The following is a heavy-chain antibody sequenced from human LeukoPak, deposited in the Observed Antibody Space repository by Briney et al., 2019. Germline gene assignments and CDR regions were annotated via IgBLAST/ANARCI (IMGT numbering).Heavy chain of an antibody. V-gene: IGHV4-61*02. CDR1: GGSISSGSYY. CDR3: ARDIMDV. Sequence: TLSLTCTVSGGSISSGSYYWSWIRQPAGKGLEWIGRIYTSGSTNYNPSLKSRVTISVDTSKNQFSLKLSSVTAADTAVYYCARDIMDVWGKGTTVTVSS. J-gene: IGHJ6*04. CDR2: IYTSGST.